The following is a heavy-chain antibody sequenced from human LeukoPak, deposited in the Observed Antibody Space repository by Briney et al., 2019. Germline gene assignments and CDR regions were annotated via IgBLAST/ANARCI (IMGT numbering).Heavy chain of an antibody. D-gene: IGHD6-19*01. CDR2: ISNSASST. CDR1: GFTFSSYA. CDR3: TKDGAGTYYGMDV. J-gene: IGHJ6*02. Sequence: GSLRLSCAASGFTFSSYAMTWVRQAPGKGLEWVSAISNSASSTYYADSVKGRFTISRDNSKNTLYLQMNSLRAEDTAVYYCTKDGAGTYYGMDVWGQGTTVTVSS. V-gene: IGHV3-23*01.